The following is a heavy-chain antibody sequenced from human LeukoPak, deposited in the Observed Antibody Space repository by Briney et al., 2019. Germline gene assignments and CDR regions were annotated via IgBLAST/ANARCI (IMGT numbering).Heavy chain of an antibody. D-gene: IGHD6-13*01. CDR3: ARGRPRFSSWHLYYFDY. V-gene: IGHV4-34*01. J-gene: IGHJ4*02. Sequence: SETLSLTCAVYGGSFSGYYWSWIRQPPGKGLEWIGEINHSGSTNYNPSLKSRVTISVDTSKDQFSLKLSSVTAADTAVYYCARGRPRFSSWHLYYFDYWGQGTLVTVSS. CDR1: GGSFSGYY. CDR2: INHSGST.